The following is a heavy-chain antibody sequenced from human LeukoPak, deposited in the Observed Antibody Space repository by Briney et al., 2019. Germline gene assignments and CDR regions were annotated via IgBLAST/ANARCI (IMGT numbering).Heavy chain of an antibody. CDR3: RRVAHSSSWYFFDS. D-gene: IGHD6-13*01. Sequence: SETLSLTCAVYGGSFSGYYWSWIRQPPGKGLEWIGEITHNGSTSYNPSLKGRVTISVDTSKNQFSLQLSSVTAADTAVYYCRRVAHSSSWYFFDSGGQGTLVTVSS. V-gene: IGHV4-34*01. CDR2: ITHNGST. CDR1: GGSFSGYY. J-gene: IGHJ4*02.